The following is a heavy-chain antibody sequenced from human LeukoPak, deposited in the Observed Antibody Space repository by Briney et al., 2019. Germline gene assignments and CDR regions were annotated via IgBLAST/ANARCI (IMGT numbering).Heavy chain of an antibody. CDR1: DDSITSYY. D-gene: IGHD5-24*01. V-gene: IGHV4-59*12. CDR2: IYYSGST. J-gene: IGHJ4*02. Sequence: SETLSLTCTVSDDSITSYYWSWIRQPPGKGLEWIGYIYYSGSTYYNPSLKSRVTISVDTSKNQFSLKLSSVTAADTAVYYCARLYLPATRFDYWGQGTLVTVSS. CDR3: ARLYLPATRFDY.